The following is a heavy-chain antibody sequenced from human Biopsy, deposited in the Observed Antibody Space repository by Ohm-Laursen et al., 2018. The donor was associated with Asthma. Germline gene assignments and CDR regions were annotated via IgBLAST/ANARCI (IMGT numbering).Heavy chain of an antibody. J-gene: IGHJ6*02. Sequence: SDTLSLTCRVSGGYTGSSDHHWAWIRQAPGKGLEWIGFVFWSGSTHYSRSLERRVSISIDTATNEFSMKLWSVTPADTAVYFCARVASYGDVYFGIDVWGPGTTASVS. D-gene: IGHD4-17*01. V-gene: IGHV4-30-4*02. CDR3: ARVASYGDVYFGIDV. CDR2: VFWSGST. CDR1: GGYTGSSDHH.